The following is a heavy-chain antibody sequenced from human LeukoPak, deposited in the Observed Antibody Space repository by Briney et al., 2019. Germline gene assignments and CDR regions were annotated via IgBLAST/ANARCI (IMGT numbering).Heavy chain of an antibody. CDR2: VTGSGDIA. J-gene: IGHJ5*02. V-gene: IGHV3-11*04. CDR1: GFTFSDYY. Sequence: GGSLRLSCAASGFTFSDYYMSWIRQAPGKGLEWVSYVTGSGDIASYADSVRGRFTISRDNAKNQLYLQMNSLGVEDTALYYCARDYCSGASCLRIQTLDPWGQGTLVTVSS. D-gene: IGHD2-15*01. CDR3: ARDYCSGASCLRIQTLDP.